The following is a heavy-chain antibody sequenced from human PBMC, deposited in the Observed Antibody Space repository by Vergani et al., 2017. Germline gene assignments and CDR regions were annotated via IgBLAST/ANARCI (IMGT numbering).Heavy chain of an antibody. CDR2: ISGRSNYI. D-gene: IGHD3-22*01. CDR3: ARKKYYDSKDYYPVEPFDY. Sequence: EEQLQESGGGLVKPGGSLRVSCAASGFSFSTYSINWVRQAPGKGLEWVSSISGRSNYIYYADSLKGRFTISRDNSKNSVYLQMNSLRAEDTAIYYCARKKYYDSKDYYPVEPFDYWGQGTLVTVSS. J-gene: IGHJ4*02. V-gene: IGHV3-21*06. CDR1: GFSFSTYS.